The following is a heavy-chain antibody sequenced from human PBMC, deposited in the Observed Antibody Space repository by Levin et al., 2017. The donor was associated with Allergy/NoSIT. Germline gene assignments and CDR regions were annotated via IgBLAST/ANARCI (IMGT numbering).Heavy chain of an antibody. D-gene: IGHD3-10*01. CDR2: ISACGGET. Sequence: GGSLRLSCTASGFSFSNHGMSWVRLSPGKGLEWVSAISACGGETFYADSVKGRFTISRDNSQNTLYLQMNSLRVEDTAVYYCTKIGVIGLWFYDYWGRGTLVTVSP. CDR3: TKIGVIGLWFYDY. V-gene: IGHV3-23*01. CDR1: GFSFSNHG. J-gene: IGHJ4*02.